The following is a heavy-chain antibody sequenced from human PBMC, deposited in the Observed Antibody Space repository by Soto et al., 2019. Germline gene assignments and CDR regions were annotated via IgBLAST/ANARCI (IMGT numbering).Heavy chain of an antibody. CDR2: ISSSSSYI. V-gene: IGHV3-21*01. D-gene: IGHD5-12*01. Sequence: GGSLRLSCAASGFTFSSYSMNWVRQAPGKGLEWVSSISSSSSYIYYADSVKGRFTISRDNAKNSLYLQMNSLRAEDTAVYYCASVIHPGYDSRRYFDYWGQGTLVTVSS. CDR3: ASVIHPGYDSRRYFDY. J-gene: IGHJ4*02. CDR1: GFTFSSYS.